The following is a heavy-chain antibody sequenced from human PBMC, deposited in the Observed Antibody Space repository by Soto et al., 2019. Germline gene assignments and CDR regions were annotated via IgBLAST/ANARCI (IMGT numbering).Heavy chain of an antibody. J-gene: IGHJ4*02. V-gene: IGHV1-18*01. Sequence: QVQLVQSGAEVKRPGASVKVSCKASGYTFNSYSLSWVRQAPGQGLEWMGWISSYGHTTHAQKFRPGVTMAIDTFTSTAYMEMRSLRSDDTAVYYYARDPRMNYDILTDYSTALDYWGQGNLVTVSS. CDR3: ARDPRMNYDILTDYSTALDY. D-gene: IGHD3-9*01. CDR1: GYTFNSYS. CDR2: ISSYGHT.